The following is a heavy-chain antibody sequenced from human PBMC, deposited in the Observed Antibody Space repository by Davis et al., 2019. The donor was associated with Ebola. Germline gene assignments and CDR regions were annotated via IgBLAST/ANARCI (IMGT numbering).Heavy chain of an antibody. Sequence: ASVKVSCKASGYTFTSYAMHWVRQAPGQRLEWMGWINAGNGNTKYSQKFQGRVTITRDTSASTAYMELSSLRSKDTAVYYCARELLVTGYKCADYWGQGTLVTVSS. J-gene: IGHJ4*02. CDR3: ARELLVTGYKCADY. CDR2: INAGNGNT. CDR1: GYTFTSYA. D-gene: IGHD3-9*01. V-gene: IGHV1-3*01.